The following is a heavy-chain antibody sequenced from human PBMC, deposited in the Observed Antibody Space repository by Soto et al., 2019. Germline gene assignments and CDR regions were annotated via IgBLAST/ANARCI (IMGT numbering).Heavy chain of an antibody. CDR1: GHTLTEFS. D-gene: IGHD6-6*01. J-gene: IGHJ3*02. V-gene: IGHV1-46*01. CDR3: ASIRKLDTHDAFDI. CDR2: INPSGGST. Sequence: ASVKVSCKISGHTLTEFSIHWVRQAPGKGLEWMGIINPSGGSTSYAQKFQGRVTMTRDTSTSTVYMELSSLRSEDTAVYYCASIRKLDTHDAFDISGPATSVTV.